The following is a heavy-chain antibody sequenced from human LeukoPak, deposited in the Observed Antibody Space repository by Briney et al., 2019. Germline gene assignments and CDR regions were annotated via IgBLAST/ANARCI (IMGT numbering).Heavy chain of an antibody. CDR3: ARDDSSGWYSDY. CDR1: GYTFTSYD. Sequence: ASVKVSCKASGYTFTSYDINWVRQATGQGLEWMGWMNPNSGNTGYAQKFQGRVTMTRNTSISTAYMELSSLRSEDTAVYYCARDDSSGWYSDYWGQGTLVTVSS. J-gene: IGHJ4*02. D-gene: IGHD6-19*01. CDR2: MNPNSGNT. V-gene: IGHV1-8*01.